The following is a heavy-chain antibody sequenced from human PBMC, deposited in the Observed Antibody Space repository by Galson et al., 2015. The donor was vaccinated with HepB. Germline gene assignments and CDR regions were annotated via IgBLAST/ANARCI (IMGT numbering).Heavy chain of an antibody. CDR2: MNPNSGNT. CDR1: GSTFTSYD. J-gene: IGHJ6*02. D-gene: IGHD3-22*01. CDR3: ARAYYYDSSGYYDIRDYYYGMDV. V-gene: IGHV1-8*01. Sequence: SVKVSCKASGSTFTSYDINWVRQATGQGLEWMGWMNPNSGNTGYAQKFQGRVTMTRNTSISTAYMELSSLRSEDTAVYYCARAYYYDSSGYYDIRDYYYGMDVWGQGTTVTVSS.